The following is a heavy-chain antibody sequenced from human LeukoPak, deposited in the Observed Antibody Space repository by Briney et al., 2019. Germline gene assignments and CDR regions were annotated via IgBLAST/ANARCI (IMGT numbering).Heavy chain of an antibody. D-gene: IGHD3-9*01. V-gene: IGHV4-30-2*01. J-gene: IGHJ5*02. CDR3: ASVLDDILTGHPFDP. CDR2: IYHSGST. CDR1: GGSISSGGYS. Sequence: SQTLSLTCAVSGGSISSGGYSWSWIRQPPGKGLEWIGYIYHSGSTYYNPSLKSRVTISVDRSKNQFSLKLSSVTAADTAVYYCASVLDDILTGHPFDPWGQGTLVTVSS.